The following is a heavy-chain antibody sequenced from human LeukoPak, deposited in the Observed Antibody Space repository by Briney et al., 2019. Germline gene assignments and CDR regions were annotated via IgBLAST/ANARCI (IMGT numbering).Heavy chain of an antibody. J-gene: IGHJ4*02. D-gene: IGHD2-15*01. Sequence: GGSLRLSCAVSGFTFSSNWINWVRQAPGRGLEWVASIKLDGEKYYVDSVKGRFTISRDNAKNTLYLQMDSLRAEDTAVYYCVRWDCSGGNCNSGSRLFEHWGQGTLVTVSS. V-gene: IGHV3-7*02. CDR2: IKLDGEK. CDR1: GFTFSSNW. CDR3: VRWDCSGGNCNSGSRLFEH.